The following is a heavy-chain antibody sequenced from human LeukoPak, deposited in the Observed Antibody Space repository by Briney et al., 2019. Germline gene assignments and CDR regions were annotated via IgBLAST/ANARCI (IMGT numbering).Heavy chain of an antibody. D-gene: IGHD5-12*01. CDR1: GFIFTDYW. CDR2: IKEDGSEK. J-gene: IGHJ4*02. CDR3: ASHSVDITSGDY. V-gene: IGHV3-7*01. Sequence: GGSLRLSCAASGFIFTDYWMYWVRQAPGKGLAWVANIKEDGSEKNYVDSVKGRFTISRDNAKNSVYLQMNSLRAEDTAVYYCASHSVDITSGDYWGQGTLVTVSS.